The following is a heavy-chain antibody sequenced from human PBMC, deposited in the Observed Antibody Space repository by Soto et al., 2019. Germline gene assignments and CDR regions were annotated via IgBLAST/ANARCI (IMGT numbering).Heavy chain of an antibody. Sequence: QVQLVQSGAEVKKPGSSVKVSCKASGGSFRNFVISWVRQAPGQGLEWMGGIIPNSGTTNYAQKFQGKVTITADESTSTAYMELSGLTSEDTSLYYCAIDIGGEATIRFWGQGTLVTVSS. CDR1: GGSFRNFV. V-gene: IGHV1-69*01. D-gene: IGHD3-16*01. CDR3: AIDIGGEATIRF. CDR2: IIPNSGTT. J-gene: IGHJ4*02.